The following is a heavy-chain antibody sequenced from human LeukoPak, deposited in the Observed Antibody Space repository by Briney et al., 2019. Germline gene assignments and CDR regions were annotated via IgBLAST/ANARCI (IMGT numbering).Heavy chain of an antibody. Sequence: SETLSLTCTVSGGSISGSAYYWAWIRQPPGKGLEWIGSIYYNGRTLYNPSLKSRVIMSVDTSKNQFSLRLTSVTAADTAVYYCARDRRLTMIAILITDAFDIWGQGTMFTVSS. CDR2: IYYNGRT. D-gene: IGHD3-22*01. CDR3: ARDRRLTMIAILITDAFDI. CDR1: GGSISGSAYY. J-gene: IGHJ3*02. V-gene: IGHV4-39*07.